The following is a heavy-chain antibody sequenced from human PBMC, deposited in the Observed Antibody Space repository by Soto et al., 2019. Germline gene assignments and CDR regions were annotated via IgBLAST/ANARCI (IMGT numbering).Heavy chain of an antibody. CDR1: GYTFTGYY. V-gene: IGHV1-2*02. CDR3: ARGGGPVDYSDYVGTHYFDY. CDR2: INPDSGDT. D-gene: IGHD4-17*01. Sequence: ASVKVSCKASGYTFTGYYMHWMRQAPGQGLEWMGWINPDSGDTKHAQKFQGRVTMTRDTSISTAYMELSSLRSDDTAVYYCARGGGPVDYSDYVGTHYFDYWGQGALVTVSS. J-gene: IGHJ4*02.